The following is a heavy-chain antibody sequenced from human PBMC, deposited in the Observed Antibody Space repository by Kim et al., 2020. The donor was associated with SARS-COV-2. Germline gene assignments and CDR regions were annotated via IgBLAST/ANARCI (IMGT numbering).Heavy chain of an antibody. Sequence: SETLSLTCAVYGGSFSGYYWSWIRQPPGKGLEWIGEINHSGSTNYNPSLKSRVTISVDTSKNQFSLKLSSVTAADTAVYYCARRAGRWLVPYYFDYWGQGTLVTVSS. V-gene: IGHV4-34*01. CDR1: GGSFSGYY. CDR2: INHSGST. D-gene: IGHD6-19*01. J-gene: IGHJ4*02. CDR3: ARRAGRWLVPYYFDY.